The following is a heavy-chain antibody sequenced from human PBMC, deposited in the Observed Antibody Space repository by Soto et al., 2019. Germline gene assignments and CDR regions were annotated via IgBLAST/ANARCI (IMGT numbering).Heavy chain of an antibody. J-gene: IGHJ4*02. D-gene: IGHD3-22*01. CDR1: GASVRSPSYY. CDR2: ISYSGST. V-gene: IGHV4-61*01. CDR3: AKVENDSSGYPKKWFDY. Sequence: SETLSLTCSVSGASVRSPSYYWSWIRQPPGKGLEWIGDISYSGSTNDNISLKSRVTISADASKNQLSLKVRSVTTADTAVYYCAKVENDSSGYPKKWFDYCGQGPLVTFSS.